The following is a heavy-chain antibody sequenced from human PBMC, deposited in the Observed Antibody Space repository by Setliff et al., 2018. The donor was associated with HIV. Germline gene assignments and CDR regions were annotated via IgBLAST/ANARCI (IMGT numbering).Heavy chain of an antibody. V-gene: IGHV4-38-2*02. Sequence: SETLSLTCIVSGYSISSSHYWSWIRQPPGKGLEWIGSIYYSGSTNYNPSLKSRVTISVDTSKNQFSLKLSSVTAADTAVYYCARDVQWLEYYFDYWGQGTLVTVSS. CDR3: ARDVQWLEYYFDY. D-gene: IGHD6-19*01. J-gene: IGHJ4*02. CDR1: GYSISSSHY. CDR2: IYYSGST.